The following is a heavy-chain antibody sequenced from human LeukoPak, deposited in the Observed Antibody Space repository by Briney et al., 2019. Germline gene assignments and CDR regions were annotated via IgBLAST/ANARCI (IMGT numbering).Heavy chain of an antibody. CDR3: ARRLRKGYCSSTSCPKYYYYYMDV. CDR2: IYYSGTT. J-gene: IGHJ6*03. V-gene: IGHV4-39*01. Sequence: PSETLSLTCTVPGASISDSDFFWAWVRQPPGKGLEWIGNIYYSGTTYYNPSLKSRVSVSMDTSKKQFSLKLSSVTAADTAVYYCARRLRKGYCSSTSCPKYYYYYMDVWGKGTTVTVSS. CDR1: GASISDSDFF. D-gene: IGHD2-2*01.